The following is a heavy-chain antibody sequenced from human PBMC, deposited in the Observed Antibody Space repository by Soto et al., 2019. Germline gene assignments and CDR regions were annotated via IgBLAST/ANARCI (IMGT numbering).Heavy chain of an antibody. D-gene: IGHD2-2*01. CDR2: IYYSGST. CDR3: AGPPED. V-gene: IGHV4-31*03. CDR1: GGSISSGGYY. Sequence: QVQLQESGPGLVKPSQTLSLTCTVSGGSISSGGYYWSWIRQHPGKGLEWIGYIYYSGSTYYNPSRRSRVTIAGDTAKNQGSLKLRAVTGADTAVYYCAGPPEDWGQGTLVTVSS. J-gene: IGHJ4*02.